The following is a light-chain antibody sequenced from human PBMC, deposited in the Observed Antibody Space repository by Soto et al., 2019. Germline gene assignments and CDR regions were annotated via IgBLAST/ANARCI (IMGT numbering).Light chain of an antibody. Sequence: DIQMTQSPSTLSASVGDRVTITCRASQSISSWLAWYQQKPGKAPKLLIYKASSLESGVPSRFSGSGSGTEFTLTISSLPPDDFATYYCQQYNSYPWTFGQGTKVEIK. V-gene: IGKV1-5*03. CDR1: QSISSW. J-gene: IGKJ1*01. CDR3: QQYNSYPWT. CDR2: KAS.